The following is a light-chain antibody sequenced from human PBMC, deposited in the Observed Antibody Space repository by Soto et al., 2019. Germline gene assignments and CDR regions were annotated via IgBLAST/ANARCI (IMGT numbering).Light chain of an antibody. CDR1: SSDVGGYNY. CDR2: DVS. Sequence: QSVLTQPASVSGSPGQSITISCTGTSSDVGGYNYVSWYQQHPGKAPKLMIYDVSNRPSGVSNRFSGSKSGNTASLTISGLQAAAEADYYCSSYTSSSIVVFGGETKLTVL. V-gene: IGLV2-14*01. CDR3: SSYTSSSIVV. J-gene: IGLJ2*01.